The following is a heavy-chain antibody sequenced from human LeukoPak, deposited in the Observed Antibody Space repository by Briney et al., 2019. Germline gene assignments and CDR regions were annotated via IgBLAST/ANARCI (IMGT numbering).Heavy chain of an antibody. V-gene: IGHV4-34*01. CDR2: GSDSGGT. J-gene: IGHJ5*02. Sequence: PSETLSLTCAVYGGSLNGHYWSWIRQPPGKGLEWIGEGSDSGGTKFNLSLKGRVAISADTSKNQFSLHLSSVTAADTAVYYCAKNGQSGFSFDPWGQGTLVTVSS. CDR3: AKNGQSGFSFDP. CDR1: GGSLNGHY. D-gene: IGHD2-8*01.